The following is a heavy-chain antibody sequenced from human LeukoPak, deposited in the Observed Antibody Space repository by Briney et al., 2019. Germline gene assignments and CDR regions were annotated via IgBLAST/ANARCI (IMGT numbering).Heavy chain of an antibody. CDR1: GGSISSGGYY. Sequence: PSETLSLTCTVSGGSISSGGYYWSWIRQHPGKGLEWIGYIYYSGSTYYNPSLKSRVTISVDTSKNQFSLKLSSVTAADTAVYYCAREQYYGSGTTPWGQGTLVTVSS. CDR2: IYYSGST. D-gene: IGHD3-10*01. V-gene: IGHV4-31*03. J-gene: IGHJ4*02. CDR3: AREQYYGSGTTP.